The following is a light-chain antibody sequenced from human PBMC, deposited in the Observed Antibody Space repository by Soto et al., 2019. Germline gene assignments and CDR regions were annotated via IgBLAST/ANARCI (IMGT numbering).Light chain of an antibody. V-gene: IGKV3-20*01. J-gene: IGKJ1*01. CDR3: QQYNNWPQT. CDR2: GTS. Sequence: EIVLTQSPGTLSLSPGERATLSCRASQSVSSSYLAWYQHKPGQAPRLLISGTSSRATGIPDRFSGSGSGTDFTLTISGLQSEDFAVYYCQQYNNWPQTFGQGTKVDIK. CDR1: QSVSSSY.